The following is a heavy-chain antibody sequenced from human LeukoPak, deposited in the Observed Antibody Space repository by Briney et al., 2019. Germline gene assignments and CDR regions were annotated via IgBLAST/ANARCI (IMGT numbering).Heavy chain of an antibody. CDR3: AASQNPIAAADY. CDR2: ISYDGSNK. D-gene: IGHD6-13*01. J-gene: IGHJ4*02. Sequence: GGSLRLSCSASGFTFSSYAMHWVRQAPGKGLEWVAIISYDGSNKYYADSVKGRFTISRDNSKNTLYLQMNSLRVEDTAVHYCAASQNPIAAADYWGQGTLVTVSS. V-gene: IGHV3-30-3*01. CDR1: GFTFSSYA.